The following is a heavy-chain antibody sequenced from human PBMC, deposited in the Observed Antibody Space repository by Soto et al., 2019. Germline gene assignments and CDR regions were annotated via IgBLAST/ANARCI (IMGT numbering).Heavy chain of an antibody. CDR3: ARSRITMIVVVTTPLGYFDY. CDR2: IYYSGST. CDR1: GGSIRSGGCY. V-gene: IGHV4-31*03. J-gene: IGHJ4*02. D-gene: IGHD3-22*01. Sequence: PSETQSLTCTVSGGSIRSGGCYWSWIRQHPGKGLEWIGYIYYSGSTYYNPSLKSRVTISVDTSKNQFSLKLSSVTAADTAVYYCARSRITMIVVVTTPLGYFDYWGQGTLVTVSS.